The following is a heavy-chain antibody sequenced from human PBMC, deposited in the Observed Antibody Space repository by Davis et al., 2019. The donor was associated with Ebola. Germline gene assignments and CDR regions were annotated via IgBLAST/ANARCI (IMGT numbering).Heavy chain of an antibody. D-gene: IGHD7-27*01. CDR1: GFTFSGSA. CDR3: TSTLGTLDY. Sequence: GESLKISCAASGFTFSGSAMHWVRQASGKGLEWVVRIRSKANSYATAYAASVKGRFTISRDDSKNTAYLQMNSLKTEDTAVYYCTSTLGTLDYWGQGTLVTVSS. V-gene: IGHV3-73*01. J-gene: IGHJ4*02. CDR2: IRSKANSYAT.